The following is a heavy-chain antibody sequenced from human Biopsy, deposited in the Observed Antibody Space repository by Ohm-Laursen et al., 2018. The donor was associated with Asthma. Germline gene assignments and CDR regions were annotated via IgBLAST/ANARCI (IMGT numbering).Heavy chain of an antibody. Sequence: SLSLSCTASGFTFSHYNMNWVRQAPGKGLEWVSSITDTSRYIKYADSVKGRFTISRDNAKNSPYLQMNSLTAEDTAVYHCAKDERAYYGSDSKYMQPVPLGDWGQGTVVIVSA. D-gene: IGHD2-21*01. CDR3: AKDERAYYGSDSKYMQPVPLGD. CDR1: GFTFSHYN. CDR2: ITDTSRYI. J-gene: IGHJ4*02. V-gene: IGHV3-21*04.